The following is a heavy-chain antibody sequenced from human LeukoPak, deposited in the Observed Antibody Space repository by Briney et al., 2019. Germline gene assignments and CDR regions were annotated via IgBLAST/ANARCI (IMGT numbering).Heavy chain of an antibody. J-gene: IGHJ6*03. Sequence: ASVKVSCRASGNTFTGYYVHWVRQAPGQGLEWVGWINPNSGGTNYAQKFQGRVTMTRDTSITTAYMELSSLRSDDTAVYYCARGGGSIRHSSYYYVDVWGKGTTVTVSS. V-gene: IGHV1-2*02. CDR2: INPNSGGT. CDR3: ARGGGSIRHSSYYYVDV. CDR1: GNTFTGYY. D-gene: IGHD2-15*01.